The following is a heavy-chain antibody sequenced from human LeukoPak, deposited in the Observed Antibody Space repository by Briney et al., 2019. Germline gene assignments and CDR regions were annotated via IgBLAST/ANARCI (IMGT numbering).Heavy chain of an antibody. Sequence: GGSLRLSCAASGFTFSNYEMNWVRQAPGKGLEWVSYISSSGSTIYHAGSVKGRFTISRDNAKNSLYLQMNSLKVEDTAVYYCASVGRADYWGQGTLVTVSS. V-gene: IGHV3-48*03. CDR1: GFTFSNYE. J-gene: IGHJ4*02. CDR2: ISSSGSTI. D-gene: IGHD2-15*01. CDR3: ASVGRADY.